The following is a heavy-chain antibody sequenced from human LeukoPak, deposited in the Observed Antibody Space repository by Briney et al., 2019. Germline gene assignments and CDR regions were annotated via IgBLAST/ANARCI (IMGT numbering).Heavy chain of an antibody. CDR1: GFTFSSYS. V-gene: IGHV3-21*01. CDR3: GAASHYYYYYMDV. J-gene: IGHJ6*03. D-gene: IGHD2-15*01. CDR2: ISRGGDYI. Sequence: GGSLRLSCAASGFTFSSYSMNWVRQAPEKGLEWVSSISRGGDYIYYADSVKGRFTISRDNAKNSLYLQMNSLRAEDTAVYYCGAASHYYYYYMDVWGKGTTVTVSS.